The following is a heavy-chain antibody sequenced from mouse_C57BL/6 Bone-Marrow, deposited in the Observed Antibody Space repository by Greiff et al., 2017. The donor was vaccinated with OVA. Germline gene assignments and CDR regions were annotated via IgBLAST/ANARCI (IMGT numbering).Heavy chain of an antibody. CDR3: ARGLWDLYYFDY. Sequence: QVQLKQSGAELVKPGASVKMSCKASGYTFTSYWITWVKQRPGQGLEWIGDIYPGSGSTNYNEKFKSKATLTVDTSSSTAYMQLSSLTSEDSAVYYCARGLWDLYYFDYWGQGTTLTVSS. CDR1: GYTFTSYW. V-gene: IGHV1-55*01. CDR2: IYPGSGST. D-gene: IGHD4-1*01. J-gene: IGHJ2*01.